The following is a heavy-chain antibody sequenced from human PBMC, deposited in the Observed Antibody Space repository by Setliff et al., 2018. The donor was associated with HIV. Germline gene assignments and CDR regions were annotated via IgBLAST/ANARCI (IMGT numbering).Heavy chain of an antibody. D-gene: IGHD2-15*01. V-gene: IGHV3-48*04. CDR3: ARDQCSGGSCYSGDAFDI. CDR2: ISSSSSTI. J-gene: IGHJ3*02. CDR1: GFTFSSYS. Sequence: LSLSCAASGFTFSSYSMNWVRQAPGKGLEWVSYISSSSSTIYYADSVKGRFTISRDNAKNSLYLQMNSLRAEDTAVYYCARDQCSGGSCYSGDAFDIRGQGTMVTV.